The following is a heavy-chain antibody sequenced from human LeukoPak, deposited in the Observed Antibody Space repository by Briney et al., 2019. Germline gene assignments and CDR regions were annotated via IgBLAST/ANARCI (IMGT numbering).Heavy chain of an antibody. D-gene: IGHD4/OR15-4a*01. CDR3: ARRAGAYSHPYDY. J-gene: IGHJ4*02. Sequence: PGGSLRLSCAASGFTFSSYAMTWVRQAPGKGLQWVSAISGGGVSTYYADSVKGRFTISRDNSKNTLYLQMNSLRAEDTAVYYCARRAGAYSHPYDYWGQGTLVTVSS. CDR1: GFTFSSYA. CDR2: ISGGGVST. V-gene: IGHV3-23*01.